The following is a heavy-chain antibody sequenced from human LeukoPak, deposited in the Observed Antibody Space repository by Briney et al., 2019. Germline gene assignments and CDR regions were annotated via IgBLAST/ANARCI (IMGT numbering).Heavy chain of an antibody. D-gene: IGHD3-22*01. V-gene: IGHV1-58*01. CDR1: GFTFTSSA. CDR3: AAPLLDYYDSSGLSPIEAFDI. CDR2: IVVGSGNT. Sequence: ASVKVSCKASGFTFTSSAVQWVRQARGQRLEWIGWIVVGSGNTNYAQKFQESVTITRDMSTSTAYMELSSLRSEDTAVYYCAAPLLDYYDSSGLSPIEAFDIWGQGTMVTVSS. J-gene: IGHJ3*02.